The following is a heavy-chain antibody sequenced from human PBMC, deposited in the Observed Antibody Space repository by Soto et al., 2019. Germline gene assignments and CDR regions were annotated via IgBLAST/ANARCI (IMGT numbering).Heavy chain of an antibody. CDR1: GFTFDDYA. CDR3: AKGFLSWYCSSTTCPLYYYMDV. V-gene: IGHV3-9*01. D-gene: IGHD2-2*01. Sequence: EVQLVESGGGLVQPGRSLRLSCAASGFTFDDYAMHWVRQAPGKGLEWVSGISYNSGSIAYADSVKGRFTISRDNAKSSLYLQMNSLTTEDTALYSCAKGFLSWYCSSTTCPLYYYMDVWGKGTTVTVSS. CDR2: ISYNSGSI. J-gene: IGHJ6*03.